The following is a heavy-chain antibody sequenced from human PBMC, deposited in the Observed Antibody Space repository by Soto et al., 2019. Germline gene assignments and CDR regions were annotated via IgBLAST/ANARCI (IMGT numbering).Heavy chain of an antibody. CDR3: AKASDYDDILTGLH. J-gene: IGHJ4*02. Sequence: EVQLLESGGGLVQPGGSLRISCAASGFTFSSYAMSWVRQAPGKGLGFLSTISGSGGSAYYADSVKGRFTITTDNSKNTLHLQMNSLRAEDTAVYYCAKASDYDDILTGLHWGQGTLVTVSA. D-gene: IGHD3-9*01. CDR2: ISGSGGSA. V-gene: IGHV3-23*01. CDR1: GFTFSSYA.